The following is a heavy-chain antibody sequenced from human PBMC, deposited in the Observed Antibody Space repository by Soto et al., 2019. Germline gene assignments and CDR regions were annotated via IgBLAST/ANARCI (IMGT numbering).Heavy chain of an antibody. V-gene: IGHV3-30*18. Sequence: GGSLRLSCAASRFTFSSYGIHWVRQAPGKGLEWVAVISYDGSNKYYADSVKGRFTISRDNSKNTLYLQMDSLRAEDSAVYYCAKASSSWDGYYYYGMDVWGPGTTVTVSS. J-gene: IGHJ6*02. D-gene: IGHD6-13*01. CDR3: AKASSSWDGYYYYGMDV. CDR2: ISYDGSNK. CDR1: RFTFSSYG.